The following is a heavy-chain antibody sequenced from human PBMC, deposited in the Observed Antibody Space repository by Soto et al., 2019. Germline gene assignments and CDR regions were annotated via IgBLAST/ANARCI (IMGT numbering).Heavy chain of an antibody. CDR2: IWYDGSKK. CDR3: ARDASYYSLWSGYYPSRNGMDV. J-gene: IGHJ6*02. V-gene: IGHV3-33*01. D-gene: IGHD3-3*01. Sequence: PGGSLRLSCAASGFTFSSFGMHWVRQAPGKGLEWVSLIWYDGSKKSYGDSVKARFTISRDNSRNTVYLQMNSLRADDTAVYYCARDASYYSLWSGYYPSRNGMDVWGQGTTVTAP. CDR1: GFTFSSFG.